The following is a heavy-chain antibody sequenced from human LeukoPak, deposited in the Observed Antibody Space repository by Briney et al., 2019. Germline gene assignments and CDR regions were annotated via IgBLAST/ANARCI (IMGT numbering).Heavy chain of an antibody. CDR3: AIVAPYLYDASGSYRTGF. CDR2: MNPNGDNT. D-gene: IGHD3-22*01. V-gene: IGHV1-8*02. J-gene: IGHJ4*02. CDR1: GYTFTSYD. Sequence: ATVKVSCKASGYTFTSYDISWVRQATGQGLEWMGWMNPNGDNTGYAEKFQGRVTMTRTTNTVYMELNSLTSDDTAVYYCAIVAPYLYDASGSYRTGFWGQGTLVIVSS.